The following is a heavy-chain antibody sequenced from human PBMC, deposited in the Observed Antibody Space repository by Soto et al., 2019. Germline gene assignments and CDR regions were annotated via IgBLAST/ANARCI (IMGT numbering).Heavy chain of an antibody. V-gene: IGHV4-34*01. CDR3: AIKRLVGIAAAGTNWFDP. J-gene: IGHJ5*02. CDR2: INHSEST. D-gene: IGHD6-13*01. CDR1: GGSFSGFY. Sequence: QVQLQQCGAGLLKPSETLSLTCAVYGGSFSGFYWSWIRQPPGKGLEWIGEINHSESTNYNPSLMSRVTMSVVTSKVLFSVKLRSVPAADPAMYYFAIKRLVGIAAAGTNWFDPWGQGTLVTVSS.